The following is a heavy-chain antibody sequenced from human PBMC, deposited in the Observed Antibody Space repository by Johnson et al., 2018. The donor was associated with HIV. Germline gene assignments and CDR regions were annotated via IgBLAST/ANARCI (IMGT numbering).Heavy chain of an antibody. V-gene: IGHV3-53*01. CDR3: ASDGAIPTGQYCSGGSCHGGDAFDI. Sequence: VQLVESGGGLIQPGGSLRLSCAASGFTFSSNYMSWVRQAPGKGLEWVSVIYSGGSTYYADSVKGRFTISRDNAKNSLYLQMNSLRVEDTAVYYCASDGAIPTGQYCSGGSCHGGDAFDIWGQGTMVTVSS. D-gene: IGHD2-15*01. J-gene: IGHJ3*02. CDR2: IYSGGST. CDR1: GFTFSSNY.